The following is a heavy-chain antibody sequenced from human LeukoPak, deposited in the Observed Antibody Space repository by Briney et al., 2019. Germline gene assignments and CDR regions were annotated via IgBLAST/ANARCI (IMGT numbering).Heavy chain of an antibody. V-gene: IGHV3-23*01. CDR3: VRGYQLLPDPSYYYYYGMDV. D-gene: IGHD2-2*01. CDR2: ISGSGGST. J-gene: IGHJ6*02. CDR1: GFTFSSYA. Sequence: PGGSLRLSCAASGFTFSSYAMSWVRQAPGKGLEWVSAISGSGGSTYYADSVKGRFTISRDNSKNTLYLQMNSLRAEDTAVYYCVRGYQLLPDPSYYYYYGMDVWGQGTTVTVSS.